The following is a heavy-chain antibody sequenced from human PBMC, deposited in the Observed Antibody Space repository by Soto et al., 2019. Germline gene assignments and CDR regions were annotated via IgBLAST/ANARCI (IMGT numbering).Heavy chain of an antibody. J-gene: IGHJ6*02. D-gene: IGHD4-17*01. Sequence: GGSLRLSCAASGFTFSSYAMSWVRQAPGKGLEWVSAISGSGGSTYYADSVKGRFTISRDNAKNSLYLQMNSLRAEDTAVYYCARVSGTGYYYYGMDVWGQGTTVTVSS. CDR2: ISGSGGST. CDR3: ARVSGTGYYYYGMDV. V-gene: IGHV3-23*01. CDR1: GFTFSSYA.